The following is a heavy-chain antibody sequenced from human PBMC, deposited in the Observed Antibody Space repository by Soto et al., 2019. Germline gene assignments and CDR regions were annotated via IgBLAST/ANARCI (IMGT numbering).Heavy chain of an antibody. D-gene: IGHD2-15*01. CDR3: AHRAVLCSGGTCYSPPFDY. CDR1: GFSFNTTGVG. V-gene: IGHV2-5*02. CDR2: IYWDDDK. J-gene: IGHJ4*02. Sequence: QITLKESGPTLVKPTQTLTLTCTFSGFSFNTTGVGVGWIRQPPGKALEWLAIIYWDDDKRYSPSLKSRLTITKETSKNQVVLTVTNTDPVDTAPYFCAHRAVLCSGGTCYSPPFDYWGQGTLVTVSS.